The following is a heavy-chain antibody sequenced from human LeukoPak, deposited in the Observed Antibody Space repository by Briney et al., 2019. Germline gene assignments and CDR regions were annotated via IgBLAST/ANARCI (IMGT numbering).Heavy chain of an antibody. CDR3: VRVPGDYYHPFDY. CDR1: GFTFSDYG. CDR2: ISSNKNTK. J-gene: IGHJ4*02. Sequence: GRSLTLSCAASGFTFSDYGLHWVRQAPGKGLEWLSFISSNKNTKNYADSVQGRFTISRDNSKNTLFLEMNSLGTEDTAVYFCVRVPGDYYHPFDYWGQGALVTVSS. V-gene: IGHV3-30*03. D-gene: IGHD3-10*01.